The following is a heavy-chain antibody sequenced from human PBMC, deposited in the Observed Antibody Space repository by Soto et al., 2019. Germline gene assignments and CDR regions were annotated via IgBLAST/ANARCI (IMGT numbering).Heavy chain of an antibody. Sequence: SETLSLTCTVSGGSISSYYWSWIRQPPGKGLEWIGYIYYSGSTNYNPSLKSRVTISVDTSKNQFSLKLSSVTAADTAVYYCARLPNHYYYYYSMDVWGKGTTVTVSS. CDR2: IYYSGST. V-gene: IGHV4-59*08. CDR1: GGSISSYY. CDR3: ARLPNHYYYYYSMDV. J-gene: IGHJ6*03.